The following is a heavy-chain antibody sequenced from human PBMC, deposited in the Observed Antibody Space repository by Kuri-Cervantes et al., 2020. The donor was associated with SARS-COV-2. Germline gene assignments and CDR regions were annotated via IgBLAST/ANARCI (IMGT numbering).Heavy chain of an antibody. V-gene: IGHV1-18*01. J-gene: IGHJ4*02. Sequence: ASVKVTCKASGYTFTSYAMHWVRQAPGQGLEWMGWISAYNGNTNYAQKLQGRVTMTTDTSTSTACMELRSLRSDDTAVYYCARGEVEVVVAATPHYFDYWGQGTLVTVSS. CDR3: ARGEVEVVVAATPHYFDY. CDR1: GYTFTSYA. CDR2: ISAYNGNT. D-gene: IGHD2-15*01.